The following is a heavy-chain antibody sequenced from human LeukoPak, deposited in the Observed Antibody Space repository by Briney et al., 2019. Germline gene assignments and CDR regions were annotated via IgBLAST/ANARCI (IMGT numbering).Heavy chain of an antibody. V-gene: IGHV4-34*01. D-gene: IGHD3-10*01. CDR3: ARNRILLGSGALFDYFDY. CDR2: INHSGST. CDR1: GGSFSGYY. Sequence: SETLSLTCAVYGGSFSGYYWSWIRQPPGKGLEWIGDINHSGSTNYNPSLKSRVTISVDTSKNQFSLKLSSVTAADTAVYYCARNRILLGSGALFDYFDYWGQGTLVTVSS. J-gene: IGHJ4*02.